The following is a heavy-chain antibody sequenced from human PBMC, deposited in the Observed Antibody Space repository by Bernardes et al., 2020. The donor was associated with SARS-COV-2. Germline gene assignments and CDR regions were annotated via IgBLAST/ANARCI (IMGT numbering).Heavy chain of an antibody. CDR2: IYYSGST. CDR1: GGSISSGDYY. V-gene: IGHV4-30-4*01. CDR3: ARETSGSITIFGVVTKYGMDV. D-gene: IGHD3-3*01. Sequence: SETLSLTCTVSGGSISSGDYYWSWIRQPPGKGLEWIGYIYYSGSTHYNPSLKSRVTISVDTSKNQFSLKLSSVTAADTAVYYCARETSGSITIFGVVTKYGMDVWGQGTTVTVSS. J-gene: IGHJ6*02.